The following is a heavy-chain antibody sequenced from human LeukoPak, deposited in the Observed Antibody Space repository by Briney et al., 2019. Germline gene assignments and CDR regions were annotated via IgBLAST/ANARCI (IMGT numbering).Heavy chain of an antibody. J-gene: IGHJ4*02. V-gene: IGHV3-15*01. CDR3: ATDTVATNDYGLDY. CDR2: IKTKTEGGPT. D-gene: IGHD5-12*01. CDR1: GFTFSNAW. Sequence: GGSLRLSCAASGFTFSNAWVNWVRQAPGKGLEWVGRIKTKTEGGPTDYGAPVKARFTISRDDSKNVMFLQMNSLKTEDTAVYYCATDTVATNDYGLDYWGQGTLVTVSS.